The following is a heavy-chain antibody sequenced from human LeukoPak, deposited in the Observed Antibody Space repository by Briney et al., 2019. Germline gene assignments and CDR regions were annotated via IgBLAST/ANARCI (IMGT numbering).Heavy chain of an antibody. D-gene: IGHD2-8*02. CDR2: ISHSGST. V-gene: IGHV4-34*01. CDR1: GGSFSGYY. Sequence: SETLSLTCAVYGGSFSGYYWSWIRQPPGKGLEWIGEISHSGSTNYNPSLKSRVTISVDTSKNQFSLKLSSVTAADTAVYYCAGDPWWGYFDYWGQGTLVTVSS. CDR3: AGDPWWGYFDY. J-gene: IGHJ4*02.